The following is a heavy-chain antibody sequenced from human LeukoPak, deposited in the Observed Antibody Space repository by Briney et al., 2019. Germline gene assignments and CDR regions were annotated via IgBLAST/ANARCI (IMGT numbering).Heavy chain of an antibody. CDR1: GFTFTTYW. J-gene: IGHJ4*02. CDR3: VKVAKYYYGSETYYFFEH. Sequence: GESLRLSCAASGFTFTTYWMSWVRQFPGKGLEWVANINQDGTEKYYVDSVKGRFTISRDNAKNSLYLQMNSLRVEDTAIYYCVKVAKYYYGSETYYFFEHWGQGTPVTVSS. CDR2: INQDGTEK. D-gene: IGHD3-10*01. V-gene: IGHV3-7*01.